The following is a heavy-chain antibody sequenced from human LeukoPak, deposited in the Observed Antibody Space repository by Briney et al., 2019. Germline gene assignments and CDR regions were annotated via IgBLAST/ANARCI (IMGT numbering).Heavy chain of an antibody. D-gene: IGHD3-10*01. CDR1: GGSLSSRSTSY. V-gene: IGHV4-61*01. Sequence: PSETLSLTCTASGGSLSSRSTSYWSWIRQPPGKGLEWIGYIYYSGSTNYNPSLKSRVTISVDTSKNQFSLKLSSVTAADTAVYYCARGALWFGEFPARHAFDIWGQGTMVTVSS. J-gene: IGHJ3*02. CDR3: ARGALWFGEFPARHAFDI. CDR2: IYYSGST.